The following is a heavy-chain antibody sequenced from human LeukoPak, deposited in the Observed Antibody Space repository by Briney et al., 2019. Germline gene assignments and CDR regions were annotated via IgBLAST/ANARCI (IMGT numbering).Heavy chain of an antibody. D-gene: IGHD4-17*01. CDR3: ARDMGDYGHDY. J-gene: IGHJ4*02. Sequence: HPGRSLRLSCAASGFTVSSNYMSWVRQAPGKGLEWVSVIYSGGSTYYADSVKGRFTISRDNSKNTLYLQMNSLRAEGTAVYYCARDMGDYGHDYWGQGTLVTVSS. CDR2: IYSGGST. V-gene: IGHV3-66*01. CDR1: GFTVSSNY.